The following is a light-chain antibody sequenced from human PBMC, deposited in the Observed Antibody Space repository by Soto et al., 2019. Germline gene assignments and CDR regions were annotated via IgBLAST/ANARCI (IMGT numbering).Light chain of an antibody. Sequence: PGERATLSCRASQSVSSNHLAWYQQKPGQAPWLLIYDASNRATGIPARFTGSGSETDFTLTISSLEAEEFAVYDCQQRKNWQVTFGQGTRLEIK. J-gene: IGKJ5*01. CDR1: QSVSSN. V-gene: IGKV3-11*01. CDR3: QQRKNWQVT. CDR2: DAS.